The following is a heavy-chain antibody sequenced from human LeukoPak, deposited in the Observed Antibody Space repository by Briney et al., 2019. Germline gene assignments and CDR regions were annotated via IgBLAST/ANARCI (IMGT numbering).Heavy chain of an antibody. CDR2: ISSSSSYI. D-gene: IGHD6-19*01. V-gene: IGHV3-21*01. J-gene: IGHJ4*02. CDR1: GFTFSSYS. CDR3: ARGRVPPSGLYSSGWGSYDY. Sequence: GGSLRLSCAASGFTFSSYSMNWVRQAPGKGLEWVSSISSSSSYIYYADSVKGRFTISRDNAKNSLYLQMNSLRAEDTAVYYCARGRVPPSGLYSSGWGSYDYWGQGTLVTVSS.